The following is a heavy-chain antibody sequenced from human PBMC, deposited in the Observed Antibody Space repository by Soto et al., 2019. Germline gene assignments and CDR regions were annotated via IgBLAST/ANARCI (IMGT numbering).Heavy chain of an antibody. J-gene: IGHJ1*01. CDR2: ISNDGSST. CDR1: GFTFSSYW. Sequence: EVQLVESGGGLVQPGGSLRLSCVASGFTFSSYWMHWVRQAPGKGLVWVSSISNDGSSTNYADPVKGRFTISRDNAKNTVYLQMNSLRDEDTAVYRCARLPNKSPQNWGQGNLVIVSP. CDR3: ARLPNKSPQN. V-gene: IGHV3-74*01.